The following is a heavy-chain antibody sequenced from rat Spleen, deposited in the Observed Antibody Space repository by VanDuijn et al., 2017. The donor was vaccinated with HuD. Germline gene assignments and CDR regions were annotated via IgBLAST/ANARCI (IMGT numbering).Heavy chain of an antibody. CDR3: ARTYSDNWFAY. CDR2: IWSNGGT. Sequence: QVQMKETGPGLVQTTQTLSVTCTVSGFSLTSYGVHWVRQAPGKGLEWMGVIWSNGGTDYNSAIKSRLSISRDTSKSQVFLKMNSLQTEDTAMYFCARTYSDNWFAYWGQGTLVTVSS. D-gene: IGHD1-1*01. J-gene: IGHJ3*01. CDR1: GFSLTSYG. V-gene: IGHV2-77*01.